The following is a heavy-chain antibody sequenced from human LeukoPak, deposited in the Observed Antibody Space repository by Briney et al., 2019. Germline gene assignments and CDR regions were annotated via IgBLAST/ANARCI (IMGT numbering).Heavy chain of an antibody. J-gene: IGHJ4*02. V-gene: IGHV4-59*01. D-gene: IGHD5-24*01. CDR1: GGSISSYH. CDR2: MHDSGIT. CDR3: ATGRDAYKTGY. Sequence: PSETLSLTCTVSGGSISSYHCSWIRQPPGKGLEWIGYMHDSGITNYNPSLESRVTISVDTSKKQFSLKLNSVTAADTAVYYCATGRDAYKTGYWGQGTLVTVSS.